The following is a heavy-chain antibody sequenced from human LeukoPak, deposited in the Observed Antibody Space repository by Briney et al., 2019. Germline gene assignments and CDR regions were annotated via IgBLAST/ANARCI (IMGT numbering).Heavy chain of an antibody. J-gene: IGHJ6*03. V-gene: IGHV3-9*01. CDR1: GFTFDDYA. D-gene: IGHD5-12*01. CDR3: AKDSGYDHYYYYYMDV. CDR2: ISWNSGSI. Sequence: GGSLRLSCAASGFTFDDYAMRWVRQAPGKGLEWVSGISWNSGSIGYADSVKGRFTISRDNAKNSLYLQMNSLRAEDTALYYCAKDSGYDHYYYYYMDVWGKGTTVTVSS.